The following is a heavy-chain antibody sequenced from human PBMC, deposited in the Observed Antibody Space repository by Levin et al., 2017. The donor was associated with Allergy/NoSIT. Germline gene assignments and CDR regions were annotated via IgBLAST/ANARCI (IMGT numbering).Heavy chain of an antibody. Sequence: GESLKISCAASGFTFSSYGMHWVRQAPGKGLEWVAVIWYDGSNKYYADSVKGRFTISRDNSKNTLYLQMNSLRAEDTAVYYCARDGTKPGYGMDVWGQGTTVTVSS. CDR2: IWYDGSNK. CDR3: ARDGTKPGYGMDV. V-gene: IGHV3-33*01. CDR1: GFTFSSYG. D-gene: IGHD1-1*01. J-gene: IGHJ6*02.